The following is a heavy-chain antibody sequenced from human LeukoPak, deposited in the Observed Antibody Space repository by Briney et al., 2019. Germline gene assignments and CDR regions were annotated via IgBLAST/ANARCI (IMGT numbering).Heavy chain of an antibody. CDR1: GGSISSYY. CDR2: INYSGST. V-gene: IGHV4-59*01. CDR3: ARGVYGSGRQ. J-gene: IGHJ4*02. Sequence: SETLSLTCTVSGGSISSYYWSWLRQPPGKGLEWVGYINYSGSTNYNPSLKSRVTISVDTSKNQFSLKLSSVTAADTAVYYCARGVYGSGRQWGQGTLVTVSS. D-gene: IGHD3-10*01.